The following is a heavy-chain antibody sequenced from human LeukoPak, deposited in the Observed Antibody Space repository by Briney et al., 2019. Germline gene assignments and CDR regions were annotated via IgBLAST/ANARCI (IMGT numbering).Heavy chain of an antibody. V-gene: IGHV3-23*01. Sequence: PGGSLRLSCAASGFTFSSYAMTWVRQAPGKGLQWVSAVSGSGAHTYYADSVKGRFTISRDNAKNSLYLQMNSLRAEDTAVYYCATVLSGDYGDSFFDYWGQGTLVTVSS. D-gene: IGHD4-17*01. CDR1: GFTFSSYA. J-gene: IGHJ4*02. CDR3: ATVLSGDYGDSFFDY. CDR2: VSGSGAHT.